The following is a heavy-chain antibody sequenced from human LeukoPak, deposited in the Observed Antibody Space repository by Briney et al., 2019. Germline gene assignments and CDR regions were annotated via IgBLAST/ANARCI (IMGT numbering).Heavy chain of an antibody. CDR3: ARHNYYHFWSTLNWFDP. CDR2: VYHSGST. Sequence: PSETLSLTCTIFGSSISDNYYWGWIRRPPGKGLEWIGSVYHSGSTYYDPALKSRVTLSVDTSNNHFSLKLRSVTAADTAVYYCARHNYYHFWSTLNWFDPWGQGTPVTVSS. V-gene: IGHV4-38-2*02. J-gene: IGHJ5*02. D-gene: IGHD3-3*01. CDR1: GSSISDNYY.